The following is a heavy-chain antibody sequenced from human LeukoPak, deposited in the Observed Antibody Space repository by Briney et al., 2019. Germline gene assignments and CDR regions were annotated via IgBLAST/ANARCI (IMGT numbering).Heavy chain of an antibody. J-gene: IGHJ6*04. Sequence: NSSQTLSLTCTVSGGSISSGGYYWSWIRQHPGKGLEWIGYIYYSGSTYYNPSLKSRVTISVDTSKNQFSLKLSSVTAADTAVYYCARDSLLWFGEDVWFKGTTVTVSS. CDR3: ARDSLLWFGEDV. D-gene: IGHD3-10*01. V-gene: IGHV4-31*03. CDR1: GGSISSGGYY. CDR2: IYYSGST.